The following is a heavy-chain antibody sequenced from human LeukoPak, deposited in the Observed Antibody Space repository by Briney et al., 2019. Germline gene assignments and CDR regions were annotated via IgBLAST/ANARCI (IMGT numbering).Heavy chain of an antibody. J-gene: IGHJ4*02. D-gene: IGHD4-23*01. CDR1: GYSFTDYW. V-gene: IGHV5-51*01. CDR2: IYPGDSDT. Sequence: GESLKISCKGSGYSFTDYWIAWVRQMPGKGLEYMGIIYPGDSDTRYSPSFQGQVTISADKSITTAYLQWNSLTASDTAIYFCAGQGSQYGGSDYWGQGTLVTVSS. CDR3: AGQGSQYGGSDY.